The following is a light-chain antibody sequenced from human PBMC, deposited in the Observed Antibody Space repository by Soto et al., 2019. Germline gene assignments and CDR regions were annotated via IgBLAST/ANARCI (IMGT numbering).Light chain of an antibody. CDR2: EVS. J-gene: IGLJ1*01. Sequence: QSVLTQPASVSGSPGQSITISCTGTSSDVGGYNYVSWYQQHPGKAPKLMIYEVSNRPSGVSNRFSGSKSGNTASLTISGLQDEDEADYYCSSYTSSSNVFGTGTKVTVL. CDR3: SSYTSSSNV. V-gene: IGLV2-14*01. CDR1: SSDVGGYNY.